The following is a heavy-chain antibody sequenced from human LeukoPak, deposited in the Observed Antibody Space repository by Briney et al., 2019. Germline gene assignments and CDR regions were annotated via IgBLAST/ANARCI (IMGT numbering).Heavy chain of an antibody. J-gene: IGHJ6*02. V-gene: IGHV3-30-3*01. CDR3: ARGSPDDGYSSGSLYYYYGMDV. CDR2: ISYDGSNK. CDR1: GFTFSSYA. Sequence: GGSLRLSCAASGFTFSSYAMHWVRQAPGKGLEWVAVISYDGSNKYYADSVKGRFTISRDNSKNTLYLQMNSLRAEDTAVYYCARGSPDDGYSSGSLYYYYGMDVWGQGTTVTASS. D-gene: IGHD6-19*01.